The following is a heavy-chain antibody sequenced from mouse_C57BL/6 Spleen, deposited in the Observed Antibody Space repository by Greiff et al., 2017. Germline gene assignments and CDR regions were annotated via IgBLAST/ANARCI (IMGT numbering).Heavy chain of an antibody. CDR1: GYTFTSYG. Sequence: VKLVESGAELARPGASVKLSCKASGYTFTSYGISWVKQRTGQGLEWIGEIYPRSGNTYYNEKFKGKATLTADKSSSTAYMELRSLTSEDSAVYFCASWGGNSRYFDVWGTGTTVTVSS. CDR3: ASWGGNSRYFDV. V-gene: IGHV1-81*01. D-gene: IGHD2-1*01. CDR2: IYPRSGNT. J-gene: IGHJ1*03.